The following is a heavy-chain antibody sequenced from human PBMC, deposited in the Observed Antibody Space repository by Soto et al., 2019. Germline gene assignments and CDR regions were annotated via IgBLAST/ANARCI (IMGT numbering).Heavy chain of an antibody. CDR2: ISYDGSNK. CDR1: GFTFSSYA. J-gene: IGHJ6*02. CDR3: ARALPAYYYGSVSYDYGMDV. Sequence: QVQLVESGGGVVQPGRSLRLSCAASGFTFSSYAMHWVRQAPGKGLEWVAVISYDGSNKYYADSVKGRFTISRDNSKNTLYLQINSLRAEDTAVYYCARALPAYYYGSVSYDYGMDVWGQGTTVTVSS. V-gene: IGHV3-30-3*01. D-gene: IGHD3-10*01.